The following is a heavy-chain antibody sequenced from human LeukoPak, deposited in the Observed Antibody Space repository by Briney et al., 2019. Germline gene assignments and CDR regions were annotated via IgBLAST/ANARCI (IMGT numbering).Heavy chain of an antibody. D-gene: IGHD2-2*01. CDR3: VTGIDRSKSGY. J-gene: IGHJ4*02. CDR2: IRPGEGT. Sequence: SGTLSLTCTVSGDSINSLDLWSWVRQPPGKGLEWIGEIRPGEGTNYNPSLKSRVTVSLDTSKNQFSLTLNSVTAADAAVYYCVTGIDRSKSGYWGQGTLVTVSS. V-gene: IGHV4-4*02. CDR1: GDSINSLDL.